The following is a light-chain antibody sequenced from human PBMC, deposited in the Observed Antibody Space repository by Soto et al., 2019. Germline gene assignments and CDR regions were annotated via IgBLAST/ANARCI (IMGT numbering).Light chain of an antibody. Sequence: QSVLTQPASVSGSPGQSITISCTGTSSDVGGYNYVSWYQQHPVKAPKLMIYDVTNRPSGVSDRFSGSKSGNTASLTISGLQAEDEADYYCSPYTNRSTPYAFATGTKVTVL. J-gene: IGLJ1*01. CDR2: DVT. CDR3: SPYTNRSTPYA. CDR1: SSDVGGYNY. V-gene: IGLV2-14*01.